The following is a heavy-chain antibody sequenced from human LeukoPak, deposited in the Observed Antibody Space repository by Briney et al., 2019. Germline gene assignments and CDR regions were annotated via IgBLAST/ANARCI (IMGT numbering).Heavy chain of an antibody. CDR2: IYPNSDGT. CDR3: ARGAGRYYYGSGSYYVNY. V-gene: IGHV1-2*02. Sequence: GASVKVSCKASGYTFTGSYMHWVRQAPGQGLEWMGWIYPNSDGTNYAQKFQGRVTMTRDTSISTAYMELSSLTSEDTAVYYCARGAGRYYYGSGSYYVNYWGQGTLVTVSS. D-gene: IGHD3-10*01. CDR1: GYTFTGSY. J-gene: IGHJ4*02.